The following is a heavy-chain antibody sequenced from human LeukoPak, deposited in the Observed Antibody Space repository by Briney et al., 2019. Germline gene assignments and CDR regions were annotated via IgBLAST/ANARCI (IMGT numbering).Heavy chain of an antibody. J-gene: IGHJ4*02. CDR3: ARGPPPGYSSSWYYFDY. Sequence: GASLKISCKGSGYSFTSYWIGWVRQMPGKGLEWMGIIYPGDSDTRYSPSFQGQVTISANKSISTAYLQWSSLKDSDTAMYYCARGPPPGYSSSWYYFDYWGQGTLVTVSS. D-gene: IGHD6-13*01. V-gene: IGHV5-51*01. CDR2: IYPGDSDT. CDR1: GYSFTSYW.